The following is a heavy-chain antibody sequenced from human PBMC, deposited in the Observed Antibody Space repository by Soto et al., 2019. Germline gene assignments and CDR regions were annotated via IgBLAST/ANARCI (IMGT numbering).Heavy chain of an antibody. V-gene: IGHV3-23*01. CDR2: ISARSATP. J-gene: IGHJ4*02. Sequence: EVQLLESGGVLVRPGESLRLSCAASGFAFDTYAMNWVRQAPGKGLEWVSGISARSATPSYAASVKGRFTIPRDNSKNTLYLQMNSLRAEDTAVYYCAKGGGTSVRGVPLYYFDHWGQGTLVTVSS. CDR3: AKGGGTSVRGVPLYYFDH. D-gene: IGHD3-10*01. CDR1: GFAFDTYA.